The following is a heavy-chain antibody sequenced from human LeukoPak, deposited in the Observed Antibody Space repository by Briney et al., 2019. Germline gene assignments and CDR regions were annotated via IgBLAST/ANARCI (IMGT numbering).Heavy chain of an antibody. CDR3: ASAGYCSGASCYSLLY. V-gene: IGHV3-66*01. J-gene: IGHJ4*02. D-gene: IGHD2-15*01. Sequence: GGSLRLSCAASEFTVSSNYMSWVRQAPGKGLEWVSLINSGVSTYYADSVKGRFIISRDSSKNILYLQMNSLRGEDTGVYYCASAGYCSGASCYSLLYWGQGTLVTVSP. CDR2: INSGVST. CDR1: EFTVSSNY.